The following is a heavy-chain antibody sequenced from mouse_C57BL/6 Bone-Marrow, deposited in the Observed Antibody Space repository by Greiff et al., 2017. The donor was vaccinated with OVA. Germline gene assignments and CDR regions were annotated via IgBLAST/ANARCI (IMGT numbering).Heavy chain of an antibody. D-gene: IGHD1-1*01. J-gene: IGHJ1*03. CDR3: ASGSITTVVATNWYFDV. V-gene: IGHV1-7*01. CDR1: GYTFTSYW. Sequence: VQLQQSGAELAKPGASVKLSCKASGYTFTSYWMHWVKQRPGQGLEWIGYINPSSGYTKYNQKFTDKATLTADKSSSTAYMQLSSLTYEDSAVYYCASGSITTVVATNWYFDVWGTGTTVTVSS. CDR2: INPSSGYT.